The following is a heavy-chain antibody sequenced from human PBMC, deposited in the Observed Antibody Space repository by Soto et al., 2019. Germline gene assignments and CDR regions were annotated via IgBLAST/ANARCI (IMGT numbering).Heavy chain of an antibody. V-gene: IGHV3-74*01. J-gene: IGHJ6*02. Sequence: EVQLVVSGGGLVQPGGSLRLSCAASGFTFSSYWMHWVRQAPGKGLEWVSRINSDSSSTNYADSVKGRFTITRDNAKNTLYLQMNSLRAEDTAVYYCARDEPNYDFRRRGLDVWGQGTTVSVSS. CDR2: INSDSSST. CDR3: ARDEPNYDFRRRGLDV. CDR1: GFTFSSYW. D-gene: IGHD3-3*01.